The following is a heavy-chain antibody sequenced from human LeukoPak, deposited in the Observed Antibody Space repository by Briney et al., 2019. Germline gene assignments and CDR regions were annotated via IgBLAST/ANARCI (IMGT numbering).Heavy chain of an antibody. V-gene: IGHV4-34*01. CDR2: INHSGST. D-gene: IGHD5-18*01. CDR1: GGSFSGYY. CDR3: ATTDISMATGFDH. Sequence: AETLSLTCAVSGGSFSGYYWSWIRQAPGKGLEWIGEINHSGSTNYNPSLKSRVTISVDTSKNQFSLKLSSVTDADTAVYYCATTDISMATGFDHWGQGTLVTVSS. J-gene: IGHJ4*02.